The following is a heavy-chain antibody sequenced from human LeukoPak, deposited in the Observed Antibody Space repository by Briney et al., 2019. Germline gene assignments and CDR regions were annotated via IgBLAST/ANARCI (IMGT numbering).Heavy chain of an antibody. D-gene: IGHD1-14*01. CDR2: ISFDGTDK. Sequence: GGSLRLSCVASGFIFTTYGMHWVRQAPGKGLEWMAYISFDGTDKYYADSVKGRFTISRDNSRNTVYVQMNSLRAEDTAVYYCAKDRIDTGSLDYWGQGTLVTVSS. J-gene: IGHJ4*02. CDR3: AKDRIDTGSLDY. CDR1: GFIFTTYG. V-gene: IGHV3-30*02.